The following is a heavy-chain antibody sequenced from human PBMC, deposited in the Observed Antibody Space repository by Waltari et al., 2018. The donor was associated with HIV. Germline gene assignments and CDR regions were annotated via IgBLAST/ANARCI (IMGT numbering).Heavy chain of an antibody. CDR3: ARAIDYYDSSGLQH. D-gene: IGHD3-22*01. CDR1: GYIFTRHA. V-gene: IGHV1-3*01. CDR2: INAGNGNT. J-gene: IGHJ1*01. Sequence: QVQLVQSGAEVKKPGASVKVSCKASGYIFTRHALHWGRQAPGQRLEWLGWINAGNGNTKYSQKFQGRITITRDTSASTVYMELSSLRSEDTSVYFCARAIDYYDSSGLQHWGQGTLVTVSS.